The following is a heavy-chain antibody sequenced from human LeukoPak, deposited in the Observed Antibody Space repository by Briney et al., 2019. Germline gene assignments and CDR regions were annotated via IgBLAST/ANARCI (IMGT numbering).Heavy chain of an antibody. Sequence: SETLSLTCTVSGGSISFYYWSWIRQPPGKGLEWIGYIYYSGSTSYNPSLKSRVTISVDTSKNQFSLKLSSVTAADTAVYYCASGMSGTYQLFDYWGQGTLVTVSS. J-gene: IGHJ4*02. CDR3: ASGMSGTYQLFDY. CDR2: IYYSGST. V-gene: IGHV4-59*01. CDR1: GGSISFYY. D-gene: IGHD1-26*01.